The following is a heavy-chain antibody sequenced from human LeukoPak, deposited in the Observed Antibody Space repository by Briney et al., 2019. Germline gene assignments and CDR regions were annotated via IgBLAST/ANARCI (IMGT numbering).Heavy chain of an antibody. CDR1: GFTFNSYW. J-gene: IGHJ4*02. CDR3: SGDPGDY. Sequence: GGSLRLSCAASGFTFNSYWMSWVRQAPGKVLEWVANIKPDGSEEYYVDSVKDRFTISRDNAKNSLYLQMNSLRAEDTAVYYCSGDPGDYWGQGTLVTVSS. D-gene: IGHD7-27*01. V-gene: IGHV3-7*04. CDR2: IKPDGSEE.